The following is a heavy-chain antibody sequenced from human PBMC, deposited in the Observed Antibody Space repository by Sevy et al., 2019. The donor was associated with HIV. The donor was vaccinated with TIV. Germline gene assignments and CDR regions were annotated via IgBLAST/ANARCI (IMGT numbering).Heavy chain of an antibody. V-gene: IGHV4-34*01. CDR1: DGSFSGYY. CDR2: INESGIT. D-gene: IGHD2-2*01. Sequence: ETLSLTCAVHDGSFSGYYWNWIRQLPGKGLEWIGEINESGITYYNPSLKSRVTISVDTFKKQFSLKLNSVTAADTAVYFCARSPPVVVVPGAPSWFDPWGQGTLVTVSS. CDR3: ARSPPVVVVPGAPSWFDP. J-gene: IGHJ5*02.